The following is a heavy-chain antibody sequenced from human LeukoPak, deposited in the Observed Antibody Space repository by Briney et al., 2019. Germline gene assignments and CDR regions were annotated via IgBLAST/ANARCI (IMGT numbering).Heavy chain of an antibody. V-gene: IGHV3-30-3*01. CDR1: GFTFSSYA. J-gene: IGHJ4*02. CDR2: ISYDGSNK. Sequence: GGFLRLSCAASGFTFSSYAMHWVRQAPGKGLEWVAVISYDGSNKYYADSVKGRFTISRDNSKNTLYLQMNSLRAEDTAVYYCARDLQYYYDSSGYYFDYWGQGTLVTVSS. D-gene: IGHD3-22*01. CDR3: ARDLQYYYDSSGYYFDY.